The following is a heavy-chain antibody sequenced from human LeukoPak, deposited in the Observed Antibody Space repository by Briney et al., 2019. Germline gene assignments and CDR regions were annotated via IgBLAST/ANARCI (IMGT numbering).Heavy chain of an antibody. J-gene: IGHJ4*02. CDR1: GFTFSSYA. Sequence: PGGSLRLSCAASGFTFSSYAMSWVRQAPGKGLECVSAISGSGGSTYYADSVKGRFTISRDNSKNTLYLQMNSLRAEDTAVYYCAKPTTYYYDSSGPQYYFAYWGQGTLVTVSS. CDR2: ISGSGGST. V-gene: IGHV3-23*01. CDR3: AKPTTYYYDSSGPQYYFAY. D-gene: IGHD3-22*01.